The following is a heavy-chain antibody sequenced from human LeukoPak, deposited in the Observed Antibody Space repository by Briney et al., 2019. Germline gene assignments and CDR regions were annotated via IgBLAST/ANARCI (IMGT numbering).Heavy chain of an antibody. CDR1: GFTFSSYS. CDR2: ISSSSSTI. D-gene: IGHD3-22*01. CDR3: ARDSGYYYDSSGD. Sequence: GGSLRLSCAASGFTFSSYSMNWVRQAPGKGLEWVTYISSSSSTIYYADSVKGRFTISRDNAKNSLYLQMNSLRSEDTAVYYCARDSGYYYDSSGDWGQGTLVTVSS. V-gene: IGHV3-48*01. J-gene: IGHJ4*02.